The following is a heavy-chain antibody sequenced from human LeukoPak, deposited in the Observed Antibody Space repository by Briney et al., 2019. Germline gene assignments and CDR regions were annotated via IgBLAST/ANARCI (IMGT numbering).Heavy chain of an antibody. V-gene: IGHV4-39*01. CDR2: IYYSGGT. Sequence: SETLSLTCTVSGGSISSSSYYWGWIRQPPGKGLEWIGSIYYSGGTYYNPSLKSRVTISVDTSKNQFSLKLSSVTAADTAVYYCARHLVSGYFDYWGQGTLVTVSS. D-gene: IGHD2-15*01. CDR3: ARHLVSGYFDY. J-gene: IGHJ4*02. CDR1: GGSISSSSYY.